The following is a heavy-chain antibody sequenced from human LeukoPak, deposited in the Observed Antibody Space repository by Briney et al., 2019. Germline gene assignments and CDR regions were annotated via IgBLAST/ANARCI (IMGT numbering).Heavy chain of an antibody. D-gene: IGHD3-3*01. V-gene: IGHV4-59*02. CDR1: GFTVSSNY. Sequence: GSLRLSCAASGFTVSSNYMSWIRQPPGKGLEWIGYIYYSGSTNYNPSLKSRVTISVDTSKNQFSLKLSSVTAADTAVYYCARTTWSANWFDPWGQGTLVTVSS. CDR3: ARTTWSANWFDP. CDR2: IYYSGST. J-gene: IGHJ5*02.